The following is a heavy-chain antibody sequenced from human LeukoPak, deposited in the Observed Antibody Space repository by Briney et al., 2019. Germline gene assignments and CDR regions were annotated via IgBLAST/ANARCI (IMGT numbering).Heavy chain of an antibody. V-gene: IGHV1-2*02. CDR1: GYTFTGYY. CDR3: ARGGITMVRGVIAYYYYYMDV. J-gene: IGHJ6*03. Sequence: GASVKVSFKASGYTFTGYYMHWVGQAPGQGLEGMGWINPNSGGTNYAQKFQGRVTMTRDTSISTAYMELSRLRSDDTAVYYCARGGITMVRGVIAYYYYYMDVWGKGTTVTISS. D-gene: IGHD3-10*01. CDR2: INPNSGGT.